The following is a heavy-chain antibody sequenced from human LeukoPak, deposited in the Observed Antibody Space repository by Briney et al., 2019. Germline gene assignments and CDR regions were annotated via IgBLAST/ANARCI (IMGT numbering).Heavy chain of an antibody. Sequence: ASVKVSCKASGYTFTSYGISWVRQAPGQGLEWMGWISAYNGNTNYAQKLQGRVTMTTHTSTSTAYMELRSLRSDDTAVYYCARHSGYDSEVTYYYYYMDVWGKGTTVTVSS. CDR1: GYTFTSYG. V-gene: IGHV1-18*01. CDR3: ARHSGYDSEVTYYYYYMDV. J-gene: IGHJ6*03. CDR2: ISAYNGNT. D-gene: IGHD5-12*01.